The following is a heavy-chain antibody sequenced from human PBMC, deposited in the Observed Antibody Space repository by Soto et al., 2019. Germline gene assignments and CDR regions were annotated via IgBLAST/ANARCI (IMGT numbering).Heavy chain of an antibody. CDR2: IIPIFGTA. J-gene: IGHJ4*02. V-gene: IGHV1-69*01. CDR3: ARGGAGDGYNVFDY. CDR1: GGTFRSYA. D-gene: IGHD5-12*01. Sequence: QVQLVQSGAEVKKPGSSVKVSCKDSGGTFRSYAISWVRQAPGKGLEWMGGIIPIFGTANYAQKFQGRVTITADESTSTAYMELSRLRSEDTAVYYCARGGAGDGYNVFDYWGQGTLVTVSS.